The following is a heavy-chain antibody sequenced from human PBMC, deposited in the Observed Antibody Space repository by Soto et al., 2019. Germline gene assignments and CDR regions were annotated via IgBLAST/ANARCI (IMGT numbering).Heavy chain of an antibody. D-gene: IGHD2-8*02. CDR3: AARYCSAATCFNPGAY. V-gene: IGHV1-69*02. Sequence: QVQLVQSGAEVKKPGSSVKVSCKVSGDTFNTYTISWVRQAPGQGLERMGRIIPILAVTTYSRKFQGRLSITADESTSTAYMEVSSLRSEDTAIYYCAARYCSAATCFNPGAYWGQGTLVAVSS. CDR2: IIPILAVT. J-gene: IGHJ4*02. CDR1: GDTFNTYT.